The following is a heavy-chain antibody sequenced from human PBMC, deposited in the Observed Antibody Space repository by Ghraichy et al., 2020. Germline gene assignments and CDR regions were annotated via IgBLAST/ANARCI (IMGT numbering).Heavy chain of an antibody. J-gene: IGHJ5*02. V-gene: IGHV3-7*01. CDR2: IKSDGSEK. CDR1: GFTFNNYW. Sequence: GGSLRLSCAASGFTFNNYWMSWVRQAPGKGLEWVANIKSDGSEKYYVDSVKGRFTISRDNAKNSLYLQMNSLRVEDTAVYYCVRDVQPWGQGTLVTVSS. CDR3: VRDVQP.